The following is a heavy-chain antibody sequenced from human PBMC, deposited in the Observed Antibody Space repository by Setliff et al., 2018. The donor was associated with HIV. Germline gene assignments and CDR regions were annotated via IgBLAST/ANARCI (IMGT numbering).Heavy chain of an antibody. CDR1: GYSLTDYY. J-gene: IGHJ4*02. V-gene: IGHV1-2*04. Sequence: ASVKVSCKASGYSLTDYYIHWVRQAPGQGLEWMGWINPKSDGTNYAQMFQGWITMTRDTSISTAYMELSRLRSDDTAVYYCARGMDYYDTSGSYQYYFDYWGQGTLVTVSS. CDR3: ARGMDYYDTSGSYQYYFDY. CDR2: INPKSDGT. D-gene: IGHD3-22*01.